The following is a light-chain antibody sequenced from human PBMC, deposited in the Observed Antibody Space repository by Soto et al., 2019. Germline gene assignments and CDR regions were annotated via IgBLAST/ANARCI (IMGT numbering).Light chain of an antibody. J-gene: IGKJ1*01. V-gene: IGKV1-39*01. CDR2: GAS. CDR1: QNIDIF. CDR3: QQSYRTPLT. Sequence: HVTQSPSSVSASVGEGVAITFRASQNIDIFLNWYHQKPGRAPNLLIYGASTLQSGVPSRFSGSGSGTDFILTSSSLQPEDFANYYCQQSYRTPLTFGQGTKVDI.